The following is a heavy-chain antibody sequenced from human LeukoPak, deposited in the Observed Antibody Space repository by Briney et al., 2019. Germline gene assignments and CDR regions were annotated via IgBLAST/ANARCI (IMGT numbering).Heavy chain of an antibody. V-gene: IGHV4-59*01. D-gene: IGHD2-2*01. J-gene: IGHJ4*02. CDR2: IYYSGST. Sequence: SETLSLTCTVSGGSISSYYWSWIRQPPGKGLEWIGYIYYSGSTNYNPSLKSRVTISVDTSKNQFSLQLSSVTAADTAVYYCARGDVVPAPFDYWGQGTLVTVSS. CDR1: GGSISSYY. CDR3: ARGDVVPAPFDY.